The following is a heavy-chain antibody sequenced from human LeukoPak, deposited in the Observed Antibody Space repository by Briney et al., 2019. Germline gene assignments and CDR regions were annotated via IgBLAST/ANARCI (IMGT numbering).Heavy chain of an antibody. D-gene: IGHD2-2*02. CDR3: ARDVTGYCSSTSCYTYWSY. V-gene: IGHV1-18*01. CDR1: GYTFTSYG. J-gene: IGHJ4*02. Sequence: ASVKVSCKASGYTFTSYGISWVRQAPGQGLEWMGWISAYNGNTNYAQKLQGRVTMTTDTSMSTAYMELRSLRSDDTAVYYCARDVTGYCSSTSCYTYWSYWGQGTLVTVSS. CDR2: ISAYNGNT.